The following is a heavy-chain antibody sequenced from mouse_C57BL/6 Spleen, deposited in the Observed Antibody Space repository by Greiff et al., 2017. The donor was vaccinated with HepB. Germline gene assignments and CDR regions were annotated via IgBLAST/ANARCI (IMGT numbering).Heavy chain of an antibody. D-gene: IGHD1-1*01. CDR3: ARGASTVVGYYFDY. CDR1: GYAFSSYW. Sequence: VKLQESGAELVKPGASVKISCKASGYAFSSYWMNWVKQRPGKGLEWIGQIYPGDGDTNYNGKFKGKATLTADKSSSTAYMQLSSLTSEDSAVYFCARGASTVVGYYFDYWGQGTTLTVSS. J-gene: IGHJ2*01. CDR2: IYPGDGDT. V-gene: IGHV1-80*01.